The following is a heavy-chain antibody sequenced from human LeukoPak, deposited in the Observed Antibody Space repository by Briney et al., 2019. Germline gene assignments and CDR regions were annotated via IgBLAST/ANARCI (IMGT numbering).Heavy chain of an antibody. CDR1: GFTFDDYA. V-gene: IGHV3-9*01. CDR3: AKGGYCSSTSCYVDY. D-gene: IGHD2-2*01. CDR2: ISWNSGSI. J-gene: IGHJ4*02. Sequence: PGGPLRLSCAASGFTFDDYAMHWVRQAPGKGLEWVSGISWNSGSIGYADSVKGRFTISRDNAKNSLYLQMNSLRAEDTALYYCAKGGYCSSTSCYVDYWGQGTLVTVSS.